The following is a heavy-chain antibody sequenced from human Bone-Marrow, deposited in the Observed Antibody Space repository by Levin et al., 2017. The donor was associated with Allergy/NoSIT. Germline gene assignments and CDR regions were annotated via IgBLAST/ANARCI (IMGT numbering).Heavy chain of an antibody. J-gene: IGHJ6*02. V-gene: IGHV3-30*03. CDR1: GFTFTNYG. Sequence: AGGSLRLSCAASGFTFTNYGMNWVRQAPGKGLEWIAVMSFDGSDIYYADSVKGRITISRDNSKSPLYLQMNSLRADDTARYYCARDSGSGYSSYNYGRDVWGQGTSVIVSS. CDR3: ARDSGSGYSSYNYGRDV. D-gene: IGHD3-22*01. CDR2: MSFDGSDI.